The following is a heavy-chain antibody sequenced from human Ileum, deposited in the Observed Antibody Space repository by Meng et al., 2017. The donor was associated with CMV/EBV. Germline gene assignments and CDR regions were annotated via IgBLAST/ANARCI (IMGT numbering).Heavy chain of an antibody. CDR1: GFTFSSYE. Sequence: GESLKISCAASGFTFSSYEMNWVRQAPGKGLEWISYISYSGSTIYYADSVKGRFTISRDNAKNSLYLQMNSLRAEDTAVYYCATSSSSPGNDWGQGTLVTVSS. D-gene: IGHD6-13*01. CDR2: ISYSGSTI. V-gene: IGHV3-48*03. CDR3: ATSSSSPGND. J-gene: IGHJ4*02.